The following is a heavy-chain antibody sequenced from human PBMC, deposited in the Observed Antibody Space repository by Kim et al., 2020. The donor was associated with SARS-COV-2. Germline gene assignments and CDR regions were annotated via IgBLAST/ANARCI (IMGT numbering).Heavy chain of an antibody. V-gene: IGHV3-64D*06. Sequence: ADSMKGRFTISRENSETTMYLQMSSLRAYDTVVYYCVKGIVADKDFCDYWGQRTLVTVSS. J-gene: IGHJ4*02. CDR3: VKGIVADKDFCDY. D-gene: IGHD3-3*01.